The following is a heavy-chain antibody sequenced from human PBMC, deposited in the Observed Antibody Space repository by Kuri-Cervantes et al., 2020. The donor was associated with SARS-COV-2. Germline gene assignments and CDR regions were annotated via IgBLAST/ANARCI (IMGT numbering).Heavy chain of an antibody. V-gene: IGHV4-34*01. J-gene: IGHJ5*02. Sequence: GSLRLSFAVYGGSFIGYYWRWLRQPPGKGLEWIGEINHSGSTNYNPSLKSRVTISVDTSKNQFSLKLSSVTAADTAVYYCARGSRPLYCSSTSCYLGRWFDPWGQGTLVTVSS. CDR2: INHSGST. CDR3: ARGSRPLYCSSTSCYLGRWFDP. CDR1: GGSFIGYY. D-gene: IGHD2-2*01.